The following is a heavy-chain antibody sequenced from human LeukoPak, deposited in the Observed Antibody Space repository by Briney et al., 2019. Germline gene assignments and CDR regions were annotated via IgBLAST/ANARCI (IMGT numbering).Heavy chain of an antibody. J-gene: IGHJ6*02. CDR1: GLTFSSYA. D-gene: IGHD6-19*01. V-gene: IGHV3-23*01. CDR2: ISGSGGST. Sequence: GGSLRLSCAASGLTFSSYAMSWVRQAPGKGLEWVSSISGSGGSTYYADSVKGRFTISRDNSQNTLYLQMNSLRAEDTAVYYCVKDRSGGGDYYFGMDVWGPGTTVTVSS. CDR3: VKDRSGGGDYYFGMDV.